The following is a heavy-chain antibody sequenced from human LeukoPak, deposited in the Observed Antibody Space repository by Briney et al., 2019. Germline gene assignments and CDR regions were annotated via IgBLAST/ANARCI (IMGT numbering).Heavy chain of an antibody. CDR3: AKGTIAAQPRYYYYGMDV. Sequence: GGSLRLSCAASGFTFSSYAMSWVRQAPGKGLEWVSGISWNSGSIGYADSVKGRFTISRDNAKNSLYLQMNSLRAEDTALYYCAKGTIAAQPRYYYYGMDVWGQGTTVTVSS. D-gene: IGHD6-6*01. V-gene: IGHV3-9*01. CDR2: ISWNSGSI. J-gene: IGHJ6*02. CDR1: GFTFSSYA.